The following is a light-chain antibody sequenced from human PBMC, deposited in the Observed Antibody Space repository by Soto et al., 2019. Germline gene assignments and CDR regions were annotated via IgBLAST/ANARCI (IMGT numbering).Light chain of an antibody. V-gene: IGKV3-20*01. CDR1: QSVSSSY. Sequence: EIVLTQSPGTLPLSPGERATLSCRASQSVSSSYLAWYQQKPGQAPRLLIYGASSRATGIPDRFSGSGSGTDFTLTINRLEPEDFAVYYCQQCGSSPPYTFGQGTKLEIK. CDR2: GAS. J-gene: IGKJ2*01. CDR3: QQCGSSPPYT.